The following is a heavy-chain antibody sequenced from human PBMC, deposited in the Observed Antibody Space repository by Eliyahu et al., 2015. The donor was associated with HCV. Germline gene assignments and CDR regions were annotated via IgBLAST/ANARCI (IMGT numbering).Heavy chain of an antibody. D-gene: IGHD3-10*01. CDR1: GXPFSSYA. Sequence: QVQLVQSGAEVKKPGSSVXVXCKASGXPFSSYAISWVRQGPGQGLGWVGRIIPILGIANYAQKFQGRVTITADKSTSTAYMELSSLRSEDTAVYYCARAYYGSYGMDVWGQGTTVTVSS. CDR2: IIPILGIA. V-gene: IGHV1-69*04. J-gene: IGHJ6*02. CDR3: ARAYYGSYGMDV.